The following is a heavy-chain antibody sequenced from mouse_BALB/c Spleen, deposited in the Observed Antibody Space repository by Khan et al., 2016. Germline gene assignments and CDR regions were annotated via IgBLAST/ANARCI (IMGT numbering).Heavy chain of an antibody. CDR1: GYTFTDYN. Sequence: VQLQQSGPELVKPGASVKISCKASGYTFTDYNMHWVKQSHGKSLEWIGYIYPYNGGTGYNQKFKSKATLTVDNSSSTAYMELRSLTSEDSAVYYCARSLWLRRDRYYYAMDYWGQGTSVTVSS. CDR3: ARSLWLRRDRYYYAMDY. D-gene: IGHD2-2*01. J-gene: IGHJ4*01. CDR2: IYPYNGGT. V-gene: IGHV1S29*02.